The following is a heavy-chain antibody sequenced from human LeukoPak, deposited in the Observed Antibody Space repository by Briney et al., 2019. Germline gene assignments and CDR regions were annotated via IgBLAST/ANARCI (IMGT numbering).Heavy chain of an antibody. V-gene: IGHV7-4-1*02. CDR2: INTNTGNP. CDR1: GYTFTSYA. J-gene: IGHJ6*02. CDR3: ARERITMVRGVYGMDV. D-gene: IGHD3-10*01. Sequence: ASVKVSCKASGYTFTSYAMKWVRQAPGQGLEWMGWINTNTGNPTYAQGFTGRFVFSLDTSVSTAYLHISSLKAEDTAVYYCARERITMVRGVYGMDVWGHGTTVTVSS.